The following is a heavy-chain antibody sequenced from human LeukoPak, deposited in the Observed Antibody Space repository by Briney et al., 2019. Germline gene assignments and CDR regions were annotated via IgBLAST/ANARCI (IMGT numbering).Heavy chain of an antibody. CDR2: INHSGST. V-gene: IGHV4-34*01. Sequence: SETLSLTCAVYGGSFSGYYWSWIRQPPGKGLEWIGEINHSGSTNYNPSLKSRVTITVDTSKNQFSLKLSSVTAADTAVYYCARGSSFARPGTGRFDYWGQGTLVTVSS. CDR3: ARGSSFARPGTGRFDY. D-gene: IGHD3-10*01. CDR1: GGSFSGYY. J-gene: IGHJ4*02.